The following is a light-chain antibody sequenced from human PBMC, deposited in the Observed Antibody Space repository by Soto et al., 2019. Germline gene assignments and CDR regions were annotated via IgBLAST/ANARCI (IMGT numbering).Light chain of an antibody. CDR2: GAS. V-gene: IGKV1-9*01. CDR1: QGISDY. Sequence: DIQLTQSPSFLSASVGDRVTISCRASQGISDYLAWYQQKPGKAPKLLIYGASTLQSGVPSRFSGSASGTECTLTISSLQPEDFATYFYQQFNAYPLTFGGGTKLEIK. CDR3: QQFNAYPLT. J-gene: IGKJ4*01.